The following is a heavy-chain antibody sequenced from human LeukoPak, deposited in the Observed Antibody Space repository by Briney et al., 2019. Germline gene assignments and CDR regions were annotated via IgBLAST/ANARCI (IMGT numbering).Heavy chain of an antibody. D-gene: IGHD4-23*01. CDR2: IIPILGIA. CDR3: AREPGNH. CDR1: GYTFTGYY. V-gene: IGHV1-69*04. Sequence: SVKVSCKASGYTFTGYYMHWVRQAPGQGLEWMGRIIPILGIANYAQKFQGRVTITADKSTSTAYMELSSLRSEDTAVYYCAREPGNHWGQGTLVTVSS. J-gene: IGHJ1*01.